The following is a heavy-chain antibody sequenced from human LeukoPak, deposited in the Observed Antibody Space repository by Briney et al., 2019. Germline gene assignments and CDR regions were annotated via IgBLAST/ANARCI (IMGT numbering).Heavy chain of an antibody. D-gene: IGHD3-10*01. V-gene: IGHV4-39*01. CDR1: GDSIAATSYY. Sequence: SETLSLTCSVSGDSIAATSYYWAWIRQPPGKGLEWIGSIYYGGNINYDPSLQCRVPISIYTSKNQFSLTLTYVTAADTAVYFGARRIIYPYEPHWFHPGGRETRVSVS. J-gene: IGHJ5*02. CDR3: ARRIIYPYEPHWFHP. CDR2: IYYGGNI.